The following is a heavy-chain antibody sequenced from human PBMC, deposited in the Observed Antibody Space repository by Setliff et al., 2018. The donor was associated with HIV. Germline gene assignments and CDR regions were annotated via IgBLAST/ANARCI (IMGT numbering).Heavy chain of an antibody. CDR1: GFRLSSYW. CDR3: ARGEPAYQFWSGYWYFFNY. J-gene: IGHJ4*02. Sequence: LSCEASGFRLSSYWLTWVRQIPRKGLDWVASINQDGSEKSYGDSVKGRFTISRDNSKNSLYLQMNALKDDDTAIYYCARGEPAYQFWSGYWYFFNYWGQGALVTVS. V-gene: IGHV3-7*01. D-gene: IGHD3-3*02. CDR2: INQDGSEK.